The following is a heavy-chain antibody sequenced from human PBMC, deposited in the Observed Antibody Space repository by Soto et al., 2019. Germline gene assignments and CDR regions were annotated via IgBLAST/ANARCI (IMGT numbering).Heavy chain of an antibody. CDR1: GVSISSSHW. CDR2: IYHSGTT. CDR3: AGGGYIYGSFDY. J-gene: IGHJ4*02. D-gene: IGHD5-18*01. V-gene: IGHV4-4*02. Sequence: QVQLQESGPGLVKPSGTLSLTCAVSGVSISSSHWWSWVRQPPGKGLEWIGEIYHSGTTNYNPSLKSRVTIAVDKSKNQFSLKLSPVTAADTAVYYCAGGGYIYGSFDYWGQGTLVTVSS.